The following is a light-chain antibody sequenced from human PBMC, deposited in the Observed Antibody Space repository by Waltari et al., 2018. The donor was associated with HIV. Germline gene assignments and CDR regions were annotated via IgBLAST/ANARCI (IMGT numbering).Light chain of an antibody. CDR2: DNN. J-gene: IGLJ3*02. CDR1: SSNIGNNY. V-gene: IGLV1-51*01. Sequence: HSVLTQPPSVSAAPGQKVTISCSGSSSNIGNNYVPWYQQFPGTAPKLPIYDNNKRPSGIPDRFSGTKSGTSATLGITGLQTGDEAGYYCGAWDSGLSAWVFGGGTKLTVL. CDR3: GAWDSGLSAWV.